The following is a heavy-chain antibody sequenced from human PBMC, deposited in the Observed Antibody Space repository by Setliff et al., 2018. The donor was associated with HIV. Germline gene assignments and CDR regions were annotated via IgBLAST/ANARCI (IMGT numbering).Heavy chain of an antibody. D-gene: IGHD3-10*01. J-gene: IGHJ4*02. CDR1: GFSFGDYY. CDR3: ARDHYGFNPAPADY. V-gene: IGHV3-11*05. CDR2: ISSSSTYT. Sequence: LRLSCGASGFSFGDYYMSRIRQAPGKGLEWISYISSSSTYTNYADSVKGRFTISRDNAKNSLFLQMKSLRAEDTAVYYCARDHYGFNPAPADYWGQGTLVTVSS.